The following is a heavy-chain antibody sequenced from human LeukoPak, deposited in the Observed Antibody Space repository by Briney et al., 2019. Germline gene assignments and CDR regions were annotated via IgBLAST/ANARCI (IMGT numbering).Heavy chain of an antibody. CDR2: ISGSGGST. J-gene: IGHJ5*02. D-gene: IGHD1-26*01. Sequence: RAGGSLRLSCAASGFTFSSYAMSWVRQAPGKGLEWVSAISGSGGSTYYADSVKGRFTISRDNSKNTLYLQMNSLRAEDTAVYYCAKDLVGATTEANWFDPWGQGTLVTVSS. CDR3: AKDLVGATTEANWFDP. CDR1: GFTFSSYA. V-gene: IGHV3-23*01.